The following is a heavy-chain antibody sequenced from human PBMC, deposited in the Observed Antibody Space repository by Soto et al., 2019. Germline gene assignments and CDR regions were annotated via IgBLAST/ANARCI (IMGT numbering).Heavy chain of an antibody. J-gene: IGHJ6*02. V-gene: IGHV1-2*04. CDR3: ARGDNYYGSGSYTRLRRYGMDV. D-gene: IGHD3-10*01. CDR1: GYTFTSYG. CDR2: INPNSGGT. Sequence: ASVKVSCKASGYTFTSYGISWVRQAPGQGLEWMGWINPNSGGTNYAQKFQGWVTMTRDTSISTAYMELSRLRSDDTAVYYCARGDNYYGSGSYTRLRRYGMDVWGQGTTVTVSS.